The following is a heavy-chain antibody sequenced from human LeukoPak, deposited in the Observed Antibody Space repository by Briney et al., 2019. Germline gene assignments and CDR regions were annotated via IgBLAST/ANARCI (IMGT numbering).Heavy chain of an antibody. J-gene: IGHJ3*02. CDR2: INHRGST. CDR1: GGSFSGYY. V-gene: IGHV4-34*01. Sequence: SETLSLXCAVYGGSFSGYYWSWIRQPPGKGLEWIGEINHRGSTNYNPSLKSRVTISVDTSKNQFSLKLSSVTAADTAVYYCARRDYDYVWGSYRAFDIWGQGTMVTVSS. CDR3: ARRDYDYVWGSYRAFDI. D-gene: IGHD3-16*02.